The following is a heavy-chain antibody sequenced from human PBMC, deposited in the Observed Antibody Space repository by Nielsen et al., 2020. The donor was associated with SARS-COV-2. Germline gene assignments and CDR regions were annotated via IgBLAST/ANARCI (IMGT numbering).Heavy chain of an antibody. CDR3: ARDTTIFGPPNPNPNSTDYYYYMDV. J-gene: IGHJ6*03. CDR2: IYYSGST. D-gene: IGHD3-3*01. V-gene: IGHV4-31*03. CDR1: GDSISSGGYY. Sequence: SETLSLTCTVSGDSISSGGYYWSWIRQHPGKGLEWIGYIYYSGSTYYNPSLKSRVTISVDTSKNQFSLKLSSVTAADTAVYYCARDTTIFGPPNPNPNSTDYYYYMDVWGKGTTVTVSS.